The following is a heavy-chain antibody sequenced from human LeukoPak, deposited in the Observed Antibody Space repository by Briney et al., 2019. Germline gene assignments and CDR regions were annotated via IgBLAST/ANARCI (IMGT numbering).Heavy chain of an antibody. Sequence: GESLKISCQSSGYNFTAYWISWVRQMPGKGLEWMGRIDASDSYTNYRPPFQGHVIISTDKSITTAYLQWSSLKASDTAMYYCARLRDGSLDFWGQGTLVSVSS. CDR3: ARLRDGSLDF. CDR1: GYNFTAYW. J-gene: IGHJ4*02. CDR2: IDASDSYT. V-gene: IGHV5-10-1*01.